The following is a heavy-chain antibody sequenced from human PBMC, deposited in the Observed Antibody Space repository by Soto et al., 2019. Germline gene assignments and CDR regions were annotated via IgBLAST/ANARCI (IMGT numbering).Heavy chain of an antibody. Sequence: SETLSLTSSVSGYSITAGGYYWSWIRQHPGKGPEWIGSFYSSGSIIYNPSLKTRVSISGDTSRNQFSMTLTSVTAADTALYYCARMYSSGSGWFHPWGQGTLVTVSS. CDR1: GYSITAGGYY. J-gene: IGHJ5*02. CDR3: ARMYSSGSGWFHP. CDR2: FYSSGSI. D-gene: IGHD3-22*01. V-gene: IGHV4-31*03.